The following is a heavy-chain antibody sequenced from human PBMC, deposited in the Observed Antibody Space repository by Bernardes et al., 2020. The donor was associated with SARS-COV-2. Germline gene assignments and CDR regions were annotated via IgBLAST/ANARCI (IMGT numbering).Heavy chain of an antibody. CDR3: ARDHLYYDTLTGWIDQYYFDS. J-gene: IGHJ4*02. CDR1: GFTFSNYN. D-gene: IGHD3-9*01. CDR2: ISSSDSTK. V-gene: IGHV3-48*01. Sequence: GRSLRLSCVASGFTFSNYNMNWVRQAPGKGLEWVSKISSSDSTKNYADSVKGRFTISRDNAKNTLYLQMSSLRADDTAVYYCARDHLYYDTLTGWIDQYYFDSWGQGTLVIVSS.